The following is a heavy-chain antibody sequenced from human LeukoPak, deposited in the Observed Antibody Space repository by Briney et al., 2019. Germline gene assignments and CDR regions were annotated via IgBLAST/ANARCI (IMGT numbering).Heavy chain of an antibody. Sequence: SETLSLTCTVSGGSISSSFWSWIRQPPGKGLEWIGYIYYSGSTNYNPSLKSRVIISVDTSKNQFSLKLSSVTAADAAVYYCAREGAVAGDAFDIWGQGTMVTVSS. CDR3: AREGAVAGDAFDI. V-gene: IGHV4-59*01. CDR1: GGSISSSF. J-gene: IGHJ3*02. D-gene: IGHD6-19*01. CDR2: IYYSGST.